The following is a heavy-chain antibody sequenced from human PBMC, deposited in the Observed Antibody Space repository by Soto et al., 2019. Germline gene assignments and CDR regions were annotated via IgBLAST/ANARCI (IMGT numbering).Heavy chain of an antibody. CDR2: IYPGDSDT. CDR1: GYTFDTFW. V-gene: IGHV5-51*01. Sequence: EVQLVQSGAEVRKPGESLKISCEASGYTFDTFWIAWVRQMPGKGLEWVGIIYPGDSDTRYSPSFQGHVTISADESLSTAYLQWSSLKGADTGLYYCARLRIGALDYFDFWGQGTLVTVSS. D-gene: IGHD3-16*01. CDR3: ARLRIGALDYFDF. J-gene: IGHJ4*02.